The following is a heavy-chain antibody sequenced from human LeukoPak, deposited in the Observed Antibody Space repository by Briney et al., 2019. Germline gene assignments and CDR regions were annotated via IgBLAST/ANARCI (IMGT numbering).Heavy chain of an antibody. V-gene: IGHV1-24*01. CDR3: VMQPHYYYDSSNVGIDP. CDR2: FYHEDGKT. Sequence: ASLKDSCKVSGGNFTELSIHCGRPAPGQGVGWMGNFYHEDGKTMYAQKCQGRVTMTADTSTDTAYLELSSMRFEDTAVYYCVMQPHYYYDSSNVGIDPWGQGTPVTVSS. CDR1: GGNFTELS. J-gene: IGHJ5*02. D-gene: IGHD3-22*01.